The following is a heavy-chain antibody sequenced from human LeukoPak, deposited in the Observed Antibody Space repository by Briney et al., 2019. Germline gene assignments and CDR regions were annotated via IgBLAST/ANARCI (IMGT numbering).Heavy chain of an antibody. V-gene: IGHV3-53*01. CDR2: IYSGGST. CDR3: ARDPAYYYDSSGYLN. D-gene: IGHD3-22*01. CDR1: GFTFSNFD. J-gene: IGHJ4*02. Sequence: GGSLRLSCAASGFTFSNFDMHWVRQAPGKGLEWVSVIYSGGSTYYADSVKGRFTISRDNSKNTLYLQMNSLRAEDTAVYYCARDPAYYYDSSGYLNWGQGTLVTVSS.